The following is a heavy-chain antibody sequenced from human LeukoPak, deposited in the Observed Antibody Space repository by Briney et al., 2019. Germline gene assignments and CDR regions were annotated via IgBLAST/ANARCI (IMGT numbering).Heavy chain of an antibody. Sequence: ASVKVSCKASGYTFTGYYMHWVRQAPGQGLEWMGWINPNSGGTNYAQKFQGRVTMIRDTSISTAYMELSRLRSDDTAVYYCARDGPYYDFWSGYSRSTGFDPWGQGTLVTVSS. CDR1: GYTFTGYY. D-gene: IGHD3-3*01. V-gene: IGHV1-2*02. J-gene: IGHJ5*02. CDR2: INPNSGGT. CDR3: ARDGPYYDFWSGYSRSTGFDP.